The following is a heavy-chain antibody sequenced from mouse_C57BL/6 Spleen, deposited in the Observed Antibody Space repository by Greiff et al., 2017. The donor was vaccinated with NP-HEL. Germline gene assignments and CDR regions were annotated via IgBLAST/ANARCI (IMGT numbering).Heavy chain of an antibody. CDR2: INYDGSN. J-gene: IGHJ4*01. Sequence: EVQLQESGPGLVKPSQSLSLTCSVTGYSITSGYYWNWIRQFPGNKLEWMGYINYDGSNNYNPSLKNRITITRDTSKNQFFLKLNFVTTEDTATYYCARYSSYDAMDYWGQGTSVTVSS. CDR3: ARYSSYDAMDY. CDR1: GYSITSGYY. D-gene: IGHD1-1*01. V-gene: IGHV3-6*01.